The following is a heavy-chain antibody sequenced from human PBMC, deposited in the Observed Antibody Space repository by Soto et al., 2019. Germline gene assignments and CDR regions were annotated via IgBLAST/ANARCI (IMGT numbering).Heavy chain of an antibody. J-gene: IGHJ5*02. D-gene: IGHD4-4*01. CDR3: ARRPYSNYVGGWIDP. CDR2: IYYSGST. Sequence: SETLSLTCTVSGGSISSYYWSWIRQPPGKGLEWIGYIYYSGSTNYNPSLKSRVTISVDTSKNQFSLKLSSVTAADTAVYYCARRPYSNYVGGWIDPWGQGILVTVSS. CDR1: GGSISSYY. V-gene: IGHV4-59*08.